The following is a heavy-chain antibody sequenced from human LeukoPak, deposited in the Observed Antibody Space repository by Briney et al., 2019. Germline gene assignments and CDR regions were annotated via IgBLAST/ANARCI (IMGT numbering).Heavy chain of an antibody. J-gene: IGHJ5*02. V-gene: IGHV1-2*02. CDR3: ARGLNSRRATTRGFDP. Sequence: GASVKVSCKASGYTFTGYYMHWVRQAPGQGLEWMGWINPNSGGTNYAQKLQGRVTMTTDTSTSTAYMELRSLRSDDTAVYYCARGLNSRRATTRGFDPWGQGTLVTVSS. CDR1: GYTFTGYY. CDR2: INPNSGGT. D-gene: IGHD1-1*01.